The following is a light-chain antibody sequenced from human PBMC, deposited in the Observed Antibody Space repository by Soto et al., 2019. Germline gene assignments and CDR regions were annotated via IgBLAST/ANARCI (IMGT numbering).Light chain of an antibody. CDR3: CSYAGKV. CDR1: SSDVGSYNL. CDR2: EGS. V-gene: IGLV2-23*01. Sequence: QSVLTQPASASGSPGQSITISCTGTSSDVGSYNLVSWYQQHPGKAPKLMIYEGSKRPSGVSNRFSGSKSGNTASLTISGLQAEDEADYYCCSYAGKVFGTGTKVTVL. J-gene: IGLJ1*01.